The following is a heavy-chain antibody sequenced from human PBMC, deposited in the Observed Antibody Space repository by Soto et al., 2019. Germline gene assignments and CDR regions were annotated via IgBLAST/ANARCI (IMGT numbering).Heavy chain of an antibody. CDR2: ISSGSRTI. V-gene: IGHV3-48*02. CDR3: ATGSGNGSGY. Sequence: EVQLVESGGSLVQPGGSLRLSCADSGFTFSTHTMNWVRQAPGKGLEWLSYISSGSRTIYYADSVMGRFTISRDNAQNSLYLQMHSLRDEDTAVYYCATGSGNGSGYWGQGTLVTVSS. D-gene: IGHD3-10*01. CDR1: GFTFSTHT. J-gene: IGHJ4*02.